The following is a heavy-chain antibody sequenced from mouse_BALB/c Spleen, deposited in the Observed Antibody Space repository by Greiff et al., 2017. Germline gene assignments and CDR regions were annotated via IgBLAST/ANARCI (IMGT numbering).Heavy chain of an antibody. CDR1: GYAFSSSW. Sequence: QVQLKQSGPELVKPGASVKISCKASGYAFSSSWMNWVKQRPGQGLEWIGRIYPGDGDTNYNGKFKGKATLTADKSSSTAYMQLSSLTSVDSAVYFCARWDYGNYAWFAYWGQGTLVTVSA. CDR2: IYPGDGDT. CDR3: ARWDYGNYAWFAY. V-gene: IGHV1-82*01. J-gene: IGHJ3*01. D-gene: IGHD2-1*01.